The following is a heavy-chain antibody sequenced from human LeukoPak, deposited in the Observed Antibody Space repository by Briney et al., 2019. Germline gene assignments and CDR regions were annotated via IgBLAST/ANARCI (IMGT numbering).Heavy chain of an antibody. CDR2: INSDGSST. CDR1: GFTFSSYW. CDR3: ATTWIHPIYYFY. Sequence: RTGGSLRLSCAASGFTFSSYWMNWVRHAPGKGLVWVSRINSDGSSTSYADSVKGRFAISRDNAKNTLYLQMNSLRAEDTAVYYCATTWIHPIYYFYWGQGTLVTVSS. J-gene: IGHJ4*02. D-gene: IGHD5-18*01. V-gene: IGHV3-74*01.